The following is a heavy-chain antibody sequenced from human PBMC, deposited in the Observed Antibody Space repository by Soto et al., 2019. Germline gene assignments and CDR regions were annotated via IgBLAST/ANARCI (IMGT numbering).Heavy chain of an antibody. CDR2: INHSGST. V-gene: IGHV4-34*01. Sequence: SETLSLTCAVYGGSFSCYYWSWIRQPPGKGLEWIGEINHSGSTNYNPSLKSRVTISVDTSKNQFSLKLSSVTAADTAVYYCARAARAYYFDYWGQGTLVTVSS. CDR1: GGSFSCYY. CDR3: ARAARAYYFDY. D-gene: IGHD6-6*01. J-gene: IGHJ4*02.